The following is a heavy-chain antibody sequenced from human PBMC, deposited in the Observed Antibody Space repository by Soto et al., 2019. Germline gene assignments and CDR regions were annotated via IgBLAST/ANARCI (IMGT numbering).Heavy chain of an antibody. CDR2: TYYRSKWYN. CDR1: GDSVSSTSAS. J-gene: IGHJ5*02. D-gene: IGHD6-13*01. CDR3: TRTPRISSSWYEYWFDT. V-gene: IGHV6-1*01. Sequence: PSQTLSLTCAISGDSVSSTSASWNWIRQSPSRGLEWLGRTYYRSKWYNDYGVSTKSRITINPDTSKNQFSLQLNSVTPDDTAVYFCTRTPRISSSWYEYWFDTWGQGTLVTVSS.